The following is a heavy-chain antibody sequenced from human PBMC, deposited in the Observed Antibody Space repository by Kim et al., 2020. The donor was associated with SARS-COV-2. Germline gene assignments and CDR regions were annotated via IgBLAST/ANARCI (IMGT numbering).Heavy chain of an antibody. D-gene: IGHD3-22*01. CDR3: ARGGPLGYYYDSSGAYYFAS. J-gene: IGHJ4*02. Sequence: SETLSLTCAVSGGSISSGGYSWSWIRQPPGKGLEWIGYIYHSGSTYYNPSLKSRVTISVDRSKNQFSLKLSSVTAADTAVYYCARGGPLGYYYDSSGAYYFASWGQGTLVTVSS. CDR2: IYHSGST. CDR1: GGSISSGGYS. V-gene: IGHV4-30-2*01.